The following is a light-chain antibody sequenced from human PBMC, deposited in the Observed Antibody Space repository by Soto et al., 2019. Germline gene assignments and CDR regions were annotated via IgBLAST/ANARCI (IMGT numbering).Light chain of an antibody. CDR3: QQYGSSVWT. V-gene: IGKV3-20*01. CDR2: GAS. J-gene: IGKJ1*01. CDR1: KSVNSNY. Sequence: EIVLTQSPGTLSLSPGERATLSCRASKSVNSNYLTWYQQKPGQAPRVLIYGASSRATDIPDRFSGSGSGTDFTLTISRLEPEDFAVYYCQQYGSSVWTFGQGTKVEIK.